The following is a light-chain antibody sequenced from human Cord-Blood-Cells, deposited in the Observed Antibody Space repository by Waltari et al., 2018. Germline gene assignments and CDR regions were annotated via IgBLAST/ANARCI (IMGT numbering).Light chain of an antibody. CDR2: AAS. CDR3: QQYYSYPFT. CDR1: QGISSN. Sequence: ATGITQSPSSCSAPKGARVTSTCRGMQGISSNLAWYQQKPGKAPKLLIYAASTLQSGVPSRFGGSGSGTDFTLTISCLQSEDVATSYCQQYYSYPFTFGPGTKVDIK. J-gene: IGKJ3*01. V-gene: IGKV1-8*01.